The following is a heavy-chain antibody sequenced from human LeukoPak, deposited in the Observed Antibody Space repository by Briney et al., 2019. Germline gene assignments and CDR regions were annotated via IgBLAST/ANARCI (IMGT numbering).Heavy chain of an antibody. Sequence: SETLSLTCTVSGYSISSGYYWGWIRQPPGKGLEWIGSIYHSGSTYYNPSLKSRVTISVDTSKNQFSLKLSSVTAADTAVYYPYSSSWAFDYWGQGTLVTVSS. CDR1: GYSISSGYY. J-gene: IGHJ4*02. CDR3: YSSSWAFDY. CDR2: IYHSGST. V-gene: IGHV4-38-2*02. D-gene: IGHD6-13*01.